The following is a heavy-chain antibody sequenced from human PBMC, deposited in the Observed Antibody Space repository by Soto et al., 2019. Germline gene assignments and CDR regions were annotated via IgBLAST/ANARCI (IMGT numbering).Heavy chain of an antibody. CDR3: ARSITGTVSYYYGMDV. CDR1: GGTFSSYA. V-gene: IGHV1-69*12. CDR2: IIPILATA. Sequence: QVQLVQSGAEVKKPGSSVKVSCKASGGTFSSYAISWVRQAPGQGLEWMGGIIPILATADYAQKFQGRVTITADESTSTAYMELSSLRSEDTAVYYCARSITGTVSYYYGMDVWGQGTTVTVSS. J-gene: IGHJ6*02. D-gene: IGHD1-20*01.